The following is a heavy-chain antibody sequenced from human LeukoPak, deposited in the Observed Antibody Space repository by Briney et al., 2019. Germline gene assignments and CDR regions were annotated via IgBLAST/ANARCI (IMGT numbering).Heavy chain of an antibody. CDR3: ARDQSIAGPTRVDD. V-gene: IGHV3-74*01. D-gene: IGHD6-6*01. Sequence: GGSLRLSCAVSGVTFSQSWMHWVRQVPGKGLVWVSRINTDDTSTTYADSVKGRFTISRDNATNTLYLQMNRLRDEDTAVYYCARDQSIAGPTRVDDWGKGTLVSVSS. J-gene: IGHJ4*02. CDR1: GVTFSQSW. CDR2: INTDDTST.